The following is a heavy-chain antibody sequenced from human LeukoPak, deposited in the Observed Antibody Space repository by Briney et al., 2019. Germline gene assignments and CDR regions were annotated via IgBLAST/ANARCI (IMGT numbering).Heavy chain of an antibody. CDR1: GFTFSSYG. J-gene: IGHJ4*02. Sequence: GRSLRLSCAASGFTFSSYGMHWVRQAPGKGLEWVAVIWYDGSNKYYADSVKGRFTISRDNSKNTLYLQMNSLRAEDTAVYYCAKGLVVPAARLGYYFDYWGQGTLVTVSS. CDR2: IWYDGSNK. V-gene: IGHV3-33*06. D-gene: IGHD2-2*01. CDR3: AKGLVVPAARLGYYFDY.